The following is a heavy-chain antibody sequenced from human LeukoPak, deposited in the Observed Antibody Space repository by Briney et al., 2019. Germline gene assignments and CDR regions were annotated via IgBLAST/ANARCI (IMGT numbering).Heavy chain of an antibody. CDR2: ISHRGTT. J-gene: IGHJ4*02. D-gene: IGHD3-22*01. Sequence: SETLSLTCAVSGYSISTGYHWGWIRQPPGKGLEWIGTISHRGTTYYNLSLKSRLTISVDTSNNQFSLKLISVTAADTAVYYCARGGEFYYDGSHYWGQGILVTVSS. CDR3: ARGGEFYYDGSHY. CDR1: GYSISTGYH. V-gene: IGHV4-38-2*01.